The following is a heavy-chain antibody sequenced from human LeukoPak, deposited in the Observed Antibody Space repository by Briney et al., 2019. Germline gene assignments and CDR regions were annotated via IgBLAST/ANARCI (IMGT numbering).Heavy chain of an antibody. CDR2: ISSSSSYI. CDR3: AKSWGVIRDAFDI. Sequence: GGSLRLSCAASGFTFSSYSMNWVRQAPGKGLEWVSSISSSSSYIYYADSVKGRFTISRDNAKNSLYLQMNSLRAEDTAVYYCAKSWGVIRDAFDIWGQGTMVTVSS. D-gene: IGHD3-16*02. V-gene: IGHV3-21*01. J-gene: IGHJ3*02. CDR1: GFTFSSYS.